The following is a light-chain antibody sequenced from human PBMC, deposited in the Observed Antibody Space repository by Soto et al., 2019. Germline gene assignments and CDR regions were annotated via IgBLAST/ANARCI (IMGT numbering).Light chain of an antibody. Sequence: EVVLTQSPGTLSLYPGERATLSCRASQTISSNYFAWYQQNPGQAPRLLIYGISTRATGITDRFSGSGSGIEFTFTISSLQSEDFALYYCLQYNDWVPTFGHGTKADI. J-gene: IGKJ1*01. CDR3: LQYNDWVPT. CDR1: QTISSNY. CDR2: GIS. V-gene: IGKV3D-15*01.